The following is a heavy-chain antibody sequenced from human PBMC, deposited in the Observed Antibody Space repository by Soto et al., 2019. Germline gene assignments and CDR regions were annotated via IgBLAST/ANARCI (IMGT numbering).Heavy chain of an antibody. V-gene: IGHV1-8*02. CDR2: MNPNSGET. CDR1: GYTFTDSD. J-gene: IGHJ5*02. Sequence: QEQLVQSGAEVKKPGASVKVSCKTSGYTFTDSDINWVRQATGQGLEWLGWMNPNSGETGYAQKFQGRVTMSMSVSLCTVYLELSSLRSEDTAVYYCARVAVAVRPRLSIWFDPLGQVNLVTVST. D-gene: IGHD6-19*01. CDR3: ARVAVAVRPRLSIWFDP.